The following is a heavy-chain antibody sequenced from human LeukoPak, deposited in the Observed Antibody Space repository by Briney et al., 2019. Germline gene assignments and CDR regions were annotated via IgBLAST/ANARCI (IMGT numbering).Heavy chain of an antibody. V-gene: IGHV5-51*01. J-gene: IGHJ5*02. CDR2: IYPGDSDT. Sequence: GESLKISCKGSGYSFTSYWIGWVRQMPGKGLEWMGIIYPGDSDTRYSPSFQGQVTISADKSISTAYLQWSSLKASDTAMYYCARHGSRHEAYYYDSSGYLNWFDPWGQGTLVTVSS. D-gene: IGHD3-22*01. CDR3: ARHGSRHEAYYYDSSGYLNWFDP. CDR1: GYSFTSYW.